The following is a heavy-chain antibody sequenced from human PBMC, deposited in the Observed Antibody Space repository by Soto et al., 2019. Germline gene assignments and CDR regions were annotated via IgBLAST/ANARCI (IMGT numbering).Heavy chain of an antibody. D-gene: IGHD3-22*01. Sequence: PSETLSLTCAVSGGSISTSNWWTWVRQPPGKGLEWIGEIYHSGSTNYNPSLKSRVTMSLDKSKDQFSLSLTSVTAADTAMYYCATYPPDSSGYFLLYWGQGILVTVSS. CDR3: ATYPPDSSGYFLLY. CDR1: GGSISTSNW. V-gene: IGHV4-4*02. CDR2: IYHSGST. J-gene: IGHJ4*02.